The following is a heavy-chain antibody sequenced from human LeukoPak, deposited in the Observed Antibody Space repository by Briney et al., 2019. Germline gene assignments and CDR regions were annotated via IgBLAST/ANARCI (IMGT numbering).Heavy chain of an antibody. CDR2: IIPSFDVS. Sequence: ASLKVSCKASGGSFRSKAVSWVRRAPGQGLEWMGAIIPSFDVSNYAQKFQGRITITMDESASTAYMELTSLRSEATAVYYCARNDMAAAGTFAFWGQGTLVTVSS. CDR1: GGSFRSKA. J-gene: IGHJ4*02. CDR3: ARNDMAAAGTFAF. D-gene: IGHD6-13*01. V-gene: IGHV1-69*05.